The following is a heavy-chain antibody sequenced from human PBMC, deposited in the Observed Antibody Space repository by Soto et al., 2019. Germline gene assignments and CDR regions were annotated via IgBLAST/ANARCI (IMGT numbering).Heavy chain of an antibody. D-gene: IGHD5-18*01. V-gene: IGHV3-30-3*01. Sequence: GGSLRLSCAASGFTFSSFSMNWVRQAPGKQLEWVAVISHDGSSKYNADSVKGRFTISRDNSKNTLYLQMDSLRVEDTAVYHCVRIGFGYSFGGGYDYWGHGTLVTVSS. CDR2: ISHDGSSK. CDR3: VRIGFGYSFGGGYDY. CDR1: GFTFSSFS. J-gene: IGHJ4*01.